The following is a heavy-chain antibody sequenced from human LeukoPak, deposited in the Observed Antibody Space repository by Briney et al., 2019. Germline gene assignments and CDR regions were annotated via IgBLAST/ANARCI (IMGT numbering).Heavy chain of an antibody. CDR2: IYYSGST. D-gene: IGHD2-2*01. Sequence: SSETLSLTCTVSGGSISSYYWSWLRQPPGKGLEWLGYIYYSGSTNYNPSLKSRVTISVDTSKNQFSLKLSSVTAADTAVYYCARGHGYCSSTSCYASATFDPWGQGTLVTVSS. CDR1: GGSISSYY. V-gene: IGHV4-59*01. J-gene: IGHJ5*02. CDR3: ARGHGYCSSTSCYASATFDP.